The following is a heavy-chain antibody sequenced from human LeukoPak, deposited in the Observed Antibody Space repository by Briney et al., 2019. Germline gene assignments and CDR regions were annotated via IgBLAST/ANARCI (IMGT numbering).Heavy chain of an antibody. J-gene: IGHJ4*02. Sequence: GGSLRLSCAASGFTFSSYAMHWVRQAPGKGLEWVAVISYDGSNKYYADSVKGRFTISRDNSKNALYLQMNSLRAEDTAVYYCARGGYYGSGRYYFDSWGQGTLVTVSS. CDR1: GFTFSSYA. CDR2: ISYDGSNK. D-gene: IGHD3-3*01. CDR3: ARGGYYGSGRYYFDS. V-gene: IGHV3-30*04.